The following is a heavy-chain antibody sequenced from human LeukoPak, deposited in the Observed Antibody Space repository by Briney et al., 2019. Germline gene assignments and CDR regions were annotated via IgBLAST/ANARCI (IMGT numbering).Heavy chain of an antibody. J-gene: IGHJ4*02. Sequence: GGSLRLSCAASGFSFSGYSISWVRQAPGKGLEWVSSISPSSSYMYYADSVKGRFTISRDHAKNSLYLQMNGLRAEDTAVYYCARGRGCSSMSCYPDYWGQGTLVTVSS. CDR2: ISPSSSYM. CDR3: ARGRGCSSMSCYPDY. V-gene: IGHV3-21*01. D-gene: IGHD2-2*01. CDR1: GFSFSGYS.